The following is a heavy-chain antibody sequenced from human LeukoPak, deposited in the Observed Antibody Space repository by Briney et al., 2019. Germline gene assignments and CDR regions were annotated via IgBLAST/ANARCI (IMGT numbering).Heavy chain of an antibody. J-gene: IGHJ4*02. D-gene: IGHD2-15*01. CDR1: GYSFTSYW. CDR2: IYPGDSDT. Sequence: GESQKISCKSSGYSFTSYWIGWVRQMPGKGLEWMGIIYPGDSDTKYSPSFQGQVTISADKSISTAYLQWSSLKASDTAMYYCARGSLASSGGSFFDYWGQGTLVTVSS. V-gene: IGHV5-51*01. CDR3: ARGSLASSGGSFFDY.